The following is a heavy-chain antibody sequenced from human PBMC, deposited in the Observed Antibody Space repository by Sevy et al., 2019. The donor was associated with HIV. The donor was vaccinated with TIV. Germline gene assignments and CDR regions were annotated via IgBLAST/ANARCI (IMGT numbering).Heavy chain of an antibody. V-gene: IGHV3-30*18. CDR1: GFTFSSYG. CDR2: LSSDGNNK. Sequence: GGSLRLSCAASGFTFSSYGMHWVRQAPGKGLEWVAVLSSDGNNKYYADSVKGRFTISRENSKNTLYLKMNSLRADDTAMYYCAKEAGYTVDWYPGYWGQGTLVTVSS. D-gene: IGHD3-9*01. CDR3: AKEAGYTVDWYPGY. J-gene: IGHJ4*02.